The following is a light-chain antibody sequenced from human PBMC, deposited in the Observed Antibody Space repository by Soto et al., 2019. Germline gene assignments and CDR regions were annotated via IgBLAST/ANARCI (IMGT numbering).Light chain of an antibody. Sequence: QSALTQPRSVSGSPGQSVTISCTGASGDVGGYNFVSWYQQHPGKAPTLMIFDVSQRPSGVPDRFSGSKSGNTASLTISGLQAEDEADYYCFSYGGSYTWVFGGGTELSVL. CDR3: FSYGGSYTWV. CDR1: SGDVGGYNF. CDR2: DVS. J-gene: IGLJ3*02. V-gene: IGLV2-11*01.